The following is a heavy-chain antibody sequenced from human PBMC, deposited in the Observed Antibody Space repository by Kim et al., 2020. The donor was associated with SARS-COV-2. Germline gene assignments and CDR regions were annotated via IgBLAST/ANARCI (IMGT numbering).Heavy chain of an antibody. J-gene: IGHJ4*02. Sequence: SETLSLTCTVSGYSISSGYYWGWIRQPPGKGLEWIGSIYHSGSTYYNPSLKSRVTILVDTSKNQFSLKLSSVTAADTAVYYCARRPYSGYDRWGQGTLVTVSS. D-gene: IGHD5-12*01. CDR3: ARRPYSGYDR. CDR2: IYHSGST. CDR1: GYSISSGYY. V-gene: IGHV4-38-2*02.